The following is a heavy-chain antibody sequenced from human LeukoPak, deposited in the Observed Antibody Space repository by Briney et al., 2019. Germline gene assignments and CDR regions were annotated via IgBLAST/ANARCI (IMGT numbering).Heavy chain of an antibody. V-gene: IGHV3-11*04. D-gene: IGHD6-13*01. CDR2: ISSSGSTI. Sequence: PGGSLRLSCAASGFTFHNYAMSWVRQAPGKGLEWVSYISSSGSTIYYADSVKGRFTISRDDAKNSLYLQMNSLRAEDTAVYYCARAKSSSWFNWFDPWGQGTLVTVSS. CDR1: GFTFHNYA. J-gene: IGHJ5*02. CDR3: ARAKSSSWFNWFDP.